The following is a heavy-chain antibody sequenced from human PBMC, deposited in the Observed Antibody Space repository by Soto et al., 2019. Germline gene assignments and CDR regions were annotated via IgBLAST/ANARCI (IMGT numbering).Heavy chain of an antibody. V-gene: IGHV1-69*01. CDR1: GPFRSSS. CDR2: ITPIFGTI. CDR3: ARLRRETFLNNAFDI. Sequence: SVKVSCKASGPFRSSSITWVTHAPLQVLDCMGVITPIFGTINYAQKFQGRVTITAGESTNTAYMELSSLRSGDPAVYYSARLRRETFLNNAFDIWGPGTMVTVSS. J-gene: IGHJ3*02.